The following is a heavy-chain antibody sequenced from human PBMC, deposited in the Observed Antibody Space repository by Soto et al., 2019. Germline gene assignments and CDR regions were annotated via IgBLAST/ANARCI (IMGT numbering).Heavy chain of an antibody. CDR3: ARGSWDDVSGHYYMDV. V-gene: IGHV6-1*01. Sequence: PSQTLSLTCAISGDSVSRNSAGWNWIRQTPSRGLEWLGRTYYRSKWYFNYAVSVESRITINPDTSKNQFSLQLSSVTPDDTAVYYCARGSWDDVSGHYYMDVWGKGTTVTVSS. CDR1: GDSVSRNSAG. CDR2: TYYRSKWYF. D-gene: IGHD1-1*01. J-gene: IGHJ6*03.